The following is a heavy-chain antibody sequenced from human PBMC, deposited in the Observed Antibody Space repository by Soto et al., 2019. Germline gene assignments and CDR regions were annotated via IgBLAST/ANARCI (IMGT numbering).Heavy chain of an antibody. CDR1: GYTFTSHG. V-gene: IGHV1-18*04. J-gene: IGHJ6*02. D-gene: IGHD5-18*01. Sequence: GASVKGSCTASGYTFTSHGISWVRQAPGQGLEWMGWISAYNRNTNYAQKFQGRVTMTTDTSTSTAYMDPVDTATYYCARTTTNYYYGMDVWGQGTTVTVSS. CDR2: ISAYNRNT. CDR3: NYYYGMDV.